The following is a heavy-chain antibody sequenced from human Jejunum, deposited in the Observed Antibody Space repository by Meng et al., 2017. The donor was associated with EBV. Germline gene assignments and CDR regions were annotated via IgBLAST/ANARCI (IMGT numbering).Heavy chain of an antibody. V-gene: IGHV4-39*01. D-gene: IGHD1-26*01. J-gene: IGHJ4*02. Sequence: PQPQESGAGLVKPSETLSPTCTVSGGSISSSSYYWGWIRQPPGKGLEWIGTYYNSGSTYYNPSLKSRVTISVDTSKNQFSLKLISVTAADTAAYYCARQGPSGRTFDYWGQGTLVTVSS. CDR1: GGSISSSSYY. CDR2: YYNSGST. CDR3: ARQGPSGRTFDY.